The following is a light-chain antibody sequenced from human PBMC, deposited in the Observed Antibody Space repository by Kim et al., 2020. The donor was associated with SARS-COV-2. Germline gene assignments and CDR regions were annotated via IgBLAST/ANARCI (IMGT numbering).Light chain of an antibody. CDR3: QQSYSSVRT. V-gene: IGKV1-39*01. Sequence: GDSVTITCRSSHEITSYLNWYQQKHGKAPKVLIYAASRLQGGVPSRFSGSGSGTDFTLTISNLQPEDFATYYCQQSYSSVRTFGGGTKVDIK. CDR1: HEITSY. J-gene: IGKJ4*01. CDR2: AAS.